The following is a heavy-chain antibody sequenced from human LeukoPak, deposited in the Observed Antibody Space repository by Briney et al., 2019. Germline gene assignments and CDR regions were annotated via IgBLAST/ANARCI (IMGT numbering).Heavy chain of an antibody. Sequence: GGSLRLSCAASGFTFSDYYMSWIRQAPGKGLEWVSYISSSGSTIYYADSVKGRFTISRDNAKNSLYLQMNSLRAEDTAVYYCAKDVAARPSYFDYWGQGTLVTVSS. J-gene: IGHJ4*02. CDR1: GFTFSDYY. V-gene: IGHV3-11*04. CDR2: ISSSGSTI. D-gene: IGHD6-6*01. CDR3: AKDVAARPSYFDY.